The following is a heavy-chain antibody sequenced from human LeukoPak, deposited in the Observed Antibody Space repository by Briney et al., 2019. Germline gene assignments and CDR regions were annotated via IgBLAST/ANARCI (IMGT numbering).Heavy chain of an antibody. Sequence: ASVKVSCKASGYTFTSYGISWVRQAPGQGLEWMGWISAYNGNTNYAQKLQGRVTMTTDTSTSTAYMKLRSLRSDDTAVYYCARGKTYGSGSYGFFDYWGQGTLVTVSS. CDR3: ARGKTYGSGSYGFFDY. V-gene: IGHV1-18*01. CDR2: ISAYNGNT. J-gene: IGHJ4*02. CDR1: GYTFTSYG. D-gene: IGHD3-10*01.